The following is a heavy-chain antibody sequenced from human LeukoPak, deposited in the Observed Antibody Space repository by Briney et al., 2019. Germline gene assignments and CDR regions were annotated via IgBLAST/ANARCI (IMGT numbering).Heavy chain of an antibody. CDR2: IYYSGST. V-gene: IGHV4-39*01. Sequence: SETLSLTCTVSGGSISSSSYYWGWIRQPPGKGLEWIGSIYYSGSTYYNPSLKSRVTISVDTSKNQFSLKLSSVTAADTAVYYCNIRIGSSWYFDYWGQGTLVTVSS. D-gene: IGHD6-13*01. CDR3: NIRIGSSWYFDY. CDR1: GGSISSSSYY. J-gene: IGHJ4*02.